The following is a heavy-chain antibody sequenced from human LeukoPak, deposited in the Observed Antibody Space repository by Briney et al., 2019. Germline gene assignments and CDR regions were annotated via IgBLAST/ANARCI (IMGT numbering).Heavy chain of an antibody. CDR2: ISSSSSYI. CDR3: AREVRYDSSGYYQHTTLYYYYYMDV. D-gene: IGHD3-22*01. J-gene: IGHJ6*03. Sequence: PGGSLRLSCAASGFTFCSYSMNWVRQAPGKGLEWVSSISSSSSYIYYADSVKGRFTISRDNAKNSLYLQMNSLRAEDTAVYYCAREVRYDSSGYYQHTTLYYYYYMDVWGKGTTVTVSS. V-gene: IGHV3-21*01. CDR1: GFTFCSYS.